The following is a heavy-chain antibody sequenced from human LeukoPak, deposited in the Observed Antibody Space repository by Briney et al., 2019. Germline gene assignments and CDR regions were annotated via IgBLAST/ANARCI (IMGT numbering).Heavy chain of an antibody. CDR2: IYYSGST. CDR1: GHSISSYY. Sequence: SETLSLTCTVSGHSISSYYWSWIRQPPGKGLEWIGFIYYSGSTNYNPSLKSRVTISVDTSKNQFSLKLSSVTAADTAVYYCARDRGYSGYDDAFDIWGQGTMVTVSS. CDR3: ARDRGYSGYDDAFDI. D-gene: IGHD5-12*01. V-gene: IGHV4-59*01. J-gene: IGHJ3*02.